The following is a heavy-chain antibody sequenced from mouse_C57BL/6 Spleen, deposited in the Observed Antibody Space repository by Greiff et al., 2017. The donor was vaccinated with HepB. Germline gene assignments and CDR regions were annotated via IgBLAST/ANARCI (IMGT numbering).Heavy chain of an antibody. CDR3: LDPFAY. CDR2: IDPENGDT. J-gene: IGHJ3*01. V-gene: IGHV14-4*01. Sequence: DVKLVESGAELVRPGASVKLSCTASGFNIKDDYMHWVKQRPEQGLEWIGWIDPENGDTEYASKFQGKATITADTSSNTAYLQLSSLTSEDTAVYYCLDPFAYWGQGTLVTVSA. CDR1: GFNIKDDY.